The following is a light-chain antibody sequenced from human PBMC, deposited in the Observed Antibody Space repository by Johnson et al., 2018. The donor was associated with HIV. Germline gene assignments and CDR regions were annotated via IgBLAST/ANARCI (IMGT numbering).Light chain of an antibody. CDR3: GTWDTSLGAQYV. J-gene: IGLJ1*01. Sequence: QPVLTQPPSVSAAPGQKVTISCSGSSSNIGNNYVSWYQQLPGTAPKLLIYENNKRPSGISDRFSDSQSGTSATLAITGLQTGDEADYYCGTWDTSLGAQYVFGSGTKVTVL. V-gene: IGLV1-51*02. CDR2: ENN. CDR1: SSNIGNNY.